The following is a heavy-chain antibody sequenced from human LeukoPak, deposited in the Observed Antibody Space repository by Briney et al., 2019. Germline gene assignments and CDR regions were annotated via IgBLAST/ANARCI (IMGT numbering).Heavy chain of an antibody. CDR3: AKERWFGELYWFDP. Sequence: GGSLRLSCAASGFTFSKYWMTWVRQAPGKGLEWVANIKTDGSQKYYVDSVKGRFSISRDNSKNTLYLQMNSLRAEDTAVYYCAKERWFGELYWFDPWGQGTLVTVSS. CDR2: IKTDGSQK. CDR1: GFTFSKYW. V-gene: IGHV3-7*03. J-gene: IGHJ5*02. D-gene: IGHD3-10*01.